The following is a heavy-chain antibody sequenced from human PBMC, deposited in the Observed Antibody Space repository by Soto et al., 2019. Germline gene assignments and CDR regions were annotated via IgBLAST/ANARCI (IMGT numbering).Heavy chain of an antibody. J-gene: IGHJ4*02. Sequence: GGSLRLSCAASGFTFSSYEMNWVRQAPGKGLEWVSYISSSGSTIYYADSVKGRFTISRDNAKNSLYLQMNSLRAEDTAVYYCARELGYCSSTSCSVFDYWGQGTLVTVSS. CDR3: ARELGYCSSTSCSVFDY. V-gene: IGHV3-48*03. D-gene: IGHD2-2*01. CDR2: ISSSGSTI. CDR1: GFTFSSYE.